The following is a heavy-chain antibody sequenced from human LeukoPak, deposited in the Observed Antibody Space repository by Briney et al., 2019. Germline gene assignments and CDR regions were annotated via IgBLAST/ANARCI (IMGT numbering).Heavy chain of an antibody. V-gene: IGHV3-48*01. J-gene: IGHJ4*02. Sequence: GGSLRLSCEGSGFSLSAYNMNWVRQAPGKGLESVSYISSSSATIFYADSVKGRFTISRDNAKNSLYLQMNSLRAEDTAVYYCARGRWLQARGPSFDYWGQGTLVTVSS. CDR2: ISSSSATI. CDR3: ARGRWLQARGPSFDY. CDR1: GFSLSAYN. D-gene: IGHD5-24*01.